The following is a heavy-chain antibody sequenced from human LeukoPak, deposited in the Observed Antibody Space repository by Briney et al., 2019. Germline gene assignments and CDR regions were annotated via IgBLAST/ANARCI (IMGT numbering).Heavy chain of an antibody. Sequence: ASVKVSCKTSGYTFNTYYLHWVRQAPGQGLEWMGRINPYSGDTTFAQRFQGRATMTRDASISTAYMELSRLRSDDTAVYYCAREMKISRFDAFDIWGQGTMVTVSS. CDR1: GYTFNTYY. J-gene: IGHJ3*02. D-gene: IGHD2/OR15-2a*01. CDR3: AREMKISRFDAFDI. CDR2: INPYSGDT. V-gene: IGHV1-2*06.